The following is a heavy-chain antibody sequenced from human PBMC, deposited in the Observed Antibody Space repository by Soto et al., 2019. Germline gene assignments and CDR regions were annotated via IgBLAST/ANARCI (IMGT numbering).Heavy chain of an antibody. J-gene: IGHJ4*02. D-gene: IGHD6-13*01. CDR1: GFTFSSYA. CDR3: SKASISWYLWSHFDY. CDR2: ISGSGGST. Sequence: EVQLLESGGGLVQPGGSLRLSCAASGFTFSSYAMSWVRQAPGKGLEGVSAISGSGGSTYYADSVKGRFTFSRDNSTNTRQLQMTSLKAGDTAVYYCSKASISWYLWSHFDYWVEGTQVTVSS. V-gene: IGHV3-23*01.